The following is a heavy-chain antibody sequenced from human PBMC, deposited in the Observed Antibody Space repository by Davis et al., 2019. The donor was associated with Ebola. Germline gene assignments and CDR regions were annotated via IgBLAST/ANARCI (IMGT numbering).Heavy chain of an antibody. J-gene: IGHJ5*02. CDR2: ISYDGSNK. D-gene: IGHD6-13*01. V-gene: IGHV3-30*18. CDR3: AKDGTAAGTRWSWFDP. CDR1: GFTFSSYG. Sequence: GGSLRLSCAASGFTFSSYGMHWVRQAPGKGLEWVAVISYDGSNKYYADSVKGRFTISRDNSKNTLYLQMNSLRAEDTAVYYCAKDGTAAGTRWSWFDPWGQGTLVTVSS.